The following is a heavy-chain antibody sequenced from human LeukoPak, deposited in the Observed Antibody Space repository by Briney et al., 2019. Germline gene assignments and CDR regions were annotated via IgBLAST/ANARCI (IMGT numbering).Heavy chain of an antibody. CDR1: GFTFSSNY. Sequence: PGGSLRLSCAASGFTFSSNYMSWVRQAPGKGLEGVATIKQDGSEKYYMDSVKGRFTIPRDNAKNSLYLQMNSLRAEDTAVCYCAREGYTSIVGALDAFDIWGQGTMVTVSS. CDR2: IKQDGSEK. J-gene: IGHJ3*02. V-gene: IGHV3-7*01. D-gene: IGHD1-26*01. CDR3: AREGYTSIVGALDAFDI.